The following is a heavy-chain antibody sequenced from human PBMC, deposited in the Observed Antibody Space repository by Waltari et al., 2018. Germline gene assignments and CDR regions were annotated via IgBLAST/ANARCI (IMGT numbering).Heavy chain of an antibody. V-gene: IGHV1-69*04. CDR3: ARGGGLGHTSYLRFDP. D-gene: IGHD3-16*01. Sequence: QVQLVQSGAEVQKPGSSVKVSCKASGGTFSSYAIRWALLAPGQGLEWMGRIIPSLGIANYAQKFQGRVTITADKATSTAYMELSSLRSEDTAVYYCARGGGLGHTSYLRFDPWGQGTLVTVSS. CDR2: IIPSLGIA. CDR1: GGTFSSYA. J-gene: IGHJ5*02.